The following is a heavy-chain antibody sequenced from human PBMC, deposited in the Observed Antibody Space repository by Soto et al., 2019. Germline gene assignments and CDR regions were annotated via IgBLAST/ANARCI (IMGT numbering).Heavy chain of an antibody. CDR2: ISAYNGNT. CDR3: GVGGGSSSWVDFDY. V-gene: IGHV1-18*01. J-gene: IGHJ4*02. CDR1: GYTFTSYG. Sequence: QVQLVQSGAEVKKPGASVKVSCKASGYTFTSYGISWVRQAPGQGLEWMGWISAYNGNTNYAQKLQGRVTMTTDTTMSTAYVELRSLRSDGTAVYYCGVGGGSSSWVDFDYWGQGTLVTVSS. D-gene: IGHD6-13*01.